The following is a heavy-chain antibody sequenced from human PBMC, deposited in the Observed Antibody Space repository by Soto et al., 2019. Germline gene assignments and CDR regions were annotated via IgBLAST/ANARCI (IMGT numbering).Heavy chain of an antibody. J-gene: IGHJ6*02. CDR3: ARDRKQLANYYYYGMDV. D-gene: IGHD6-6*01. CDR1: GYTFTSYG. CDR2: ISAYNGNT. Sequence: WASVKVSCKASGYTFTSYGISWVRQALGQGLEWMGWISAYNGNTNYAQKLQGRVTMTTDTSTSTAYMELRSLRSDDTAVYYCARDRKQLANYYYYGMDVWGQGTTVTVSS. V-gene: IGHV1-18*01.